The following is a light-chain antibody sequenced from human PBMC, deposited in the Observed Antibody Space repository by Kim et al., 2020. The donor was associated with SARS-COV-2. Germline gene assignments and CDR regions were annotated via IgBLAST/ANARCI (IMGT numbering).Light chain of an antibody. J-gene: IGKJ2*01. CDR3: RHYNNWPPGT. Sequence: EIVMTQSPATLSVSTGERATLSCRASQSVSNNLAWYQQKPGQAPRILIYDASTRATGIPARFSGSGSGTEFTLTISSLQSEDLALYYCRHYNNWPPGTFGQGTKLEI. CDR1: QSVSNN. V-gene: IGKV3-15*01. CDR2: DAS.